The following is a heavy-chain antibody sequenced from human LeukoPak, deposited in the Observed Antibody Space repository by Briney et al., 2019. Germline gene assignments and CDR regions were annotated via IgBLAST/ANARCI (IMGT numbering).Heavy chain of an antibody. CDR1: GGSISSGGYY. D-gene: IGHD7-27*01. CDR3: ARRATGDWYFDL. Sequence: SETLSLTCTVSGGSISSGGYYWSWIRQHPGKGLEWIGYIYYSGSTYYNPSLKSRVTISVDTSKNQFSLKLSSVTAADTAVYYCARRATGDWYFDLWGRGTLVTVSS. CDR2: IYYSGST. V-gene: IGHV4-31*03. J-gene: IGHJ2*01.